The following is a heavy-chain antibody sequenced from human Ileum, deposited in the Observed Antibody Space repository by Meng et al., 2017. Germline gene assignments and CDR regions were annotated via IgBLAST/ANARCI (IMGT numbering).Heavy chain of an antibody. CDR1: GYSFTSYW. Sequence: GESLKISCKGSGYSFTSYWIGWVRQMPGKGLEWMWIIYPGDSDTRYSPSFQGQVTISADKSISTAYLQWSSLKASDTAMYYCARQRYYYGSGSYYVNWFDPWGQGTLVTVSS. CDR2: IYPGDSDT. V-gene: IGHV5-51*01. CDR3: ARQRYYYGSGSYYVNWFDP. J-gene: IGHJ5*02. D-gene: IGHD3-10*01.